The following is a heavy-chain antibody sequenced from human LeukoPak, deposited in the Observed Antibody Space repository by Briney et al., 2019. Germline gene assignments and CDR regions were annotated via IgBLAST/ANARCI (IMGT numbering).Heavy chain of an antibody. CDR3: ARYWGPYDNSGAYFDY. Sequence: PSETLSLTCTVSGDSISSSSYYWVWLRQPPGKGLEWIATIYYSGSTYYNPSLKSRVTISVDTSKNQFSLKLSSVTAADTAMYYCARYWGPYDNSGAYFDYWGQGTLVTVSS. V-gene: IGHV4-39*01. D-gene: IGHD3-22*01. CDR1: GDSISSSSYY. J-gene: IGHJ4*02. CDR2: IYYSGST.